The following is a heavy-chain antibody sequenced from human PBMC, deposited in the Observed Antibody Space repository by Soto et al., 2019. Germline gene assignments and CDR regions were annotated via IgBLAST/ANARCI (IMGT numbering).Heavy chain of an antibody. V-gene: IGHV3-23*03. Sequence: HPGGSLRLSCAASGFSFSDYSMNWVRQAPGKGLEWVSRIDLGGTTTYYADSVRGRFTISRDKSMNSLYLQMNSLRAEDTAVYYCARGEQADYWGQGTLVTVSS. CDR3: ARGEQADY. J-gene: IGHJ4*02. CDR2: IDLGGTTT. CDR1: GFSFSDYS.